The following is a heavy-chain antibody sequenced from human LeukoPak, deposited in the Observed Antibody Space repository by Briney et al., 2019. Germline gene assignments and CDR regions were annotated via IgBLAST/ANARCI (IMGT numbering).Heavy chain of an antibody. CDR3: ARVVAAAGNNWFDP. CDR1: GGSISSSSYY. CDR2: IYFSGST. D-gene: IGHD6-13*01. V-gene: IGHV4-39*07. Sequence: SETLSLTCTVSGGSISSSSYYWGWIRQPPGKGLEWIGNIYFSGSTYYNPSLKSRVTISVDTSKNQLSLKLSSVTAADTAVYYCARVVAAAGNNWFDPWGQGTLVTVSS. J-gene: IGHJ5*02.